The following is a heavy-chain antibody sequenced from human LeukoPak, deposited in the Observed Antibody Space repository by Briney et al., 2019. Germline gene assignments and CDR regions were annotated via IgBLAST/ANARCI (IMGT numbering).Heavy chain of an antibody. CDR1: GFTFSSYG. J-gene: IGHJ6*03. Sequence: GGSLRLSCAASGFTFSSYGMSWVRQAPGKGLEWVAIISYDGSKKYYADSVKGRFTISRDNSKNTLYLQMNSLRAEDTAVYYCAKDWYSGYQYYYYYYYMDVWGKGTTVTISS. D-gene: IGHD1-26*01. CDR3: AKDWYSGYQYYYYYYYMDV. V-gene: IGHV3-30*18. CDR2: ISYDGSKK.